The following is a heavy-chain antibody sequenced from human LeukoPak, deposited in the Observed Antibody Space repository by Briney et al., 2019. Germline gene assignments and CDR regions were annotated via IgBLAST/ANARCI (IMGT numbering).Heavy chain of an antibody. J-gene: IGHJ5*02. Sequence: GGSLRLSCAASGLTFSSYWMLWVRQAPGKGLVWVSRLHSDGSSTAYADSVKGRFTVSRDNAKNSLFLQMNSLRAEDTAIYYCAGERNCGGDCYQGSWFDPWGQGTLVTVSS. CDR1: GLTFSSYW. D-gene: IGHD2-21*02. V-gene: IGHV3-74*03. CDR3: AGERNCGGDCYQGSWFDP. CDR2: LHSDGSST.